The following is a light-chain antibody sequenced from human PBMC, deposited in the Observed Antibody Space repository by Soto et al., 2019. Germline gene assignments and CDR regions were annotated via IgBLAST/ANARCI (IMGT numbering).Light chain of an antibody. CDR3: QQYDNTPIT. CDR1: QSVLYTSNNKNY. CDR2: WAS. Sequence: DIVMTQSPDSLAVSLGERATINCKSSQSVLYTSNNKNYLAWYRQRPGQPPKLLLYWASTRASGVPDRFSGSGSGTDFTLTISSLQAEDVEVYYCQQYDNTPITFGQGTRLEIK. V-gene: IGKV4-1*01. J-gene: IGKJ5*01.